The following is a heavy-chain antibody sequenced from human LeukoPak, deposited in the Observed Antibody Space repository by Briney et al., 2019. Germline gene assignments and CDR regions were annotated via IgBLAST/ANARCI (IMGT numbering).Heavy chain of an antibody. D-gene: IGHD5-24*01. V-gene: IGHV5-51*01. J-gene: IGHJ4*02. CDR2: IYAGNSDA. Sequence: GESLKISCQGFGYPFTTSWIGWVRQLPGKGLEWTAIIYAGNSDAKYSPSFQGQVPISTDRSISTAYLHWSSLKASDTALYYCAIINHPDGRVYWGQGTLVTVSS. CDR1: GYPFTTSW. CDR3: AIINHPDGRVY.